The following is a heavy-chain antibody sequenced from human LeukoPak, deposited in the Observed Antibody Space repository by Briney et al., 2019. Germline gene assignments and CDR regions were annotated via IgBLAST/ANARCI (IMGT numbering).Heavy chain of an antibody. J-gene: IGHJ4*02. CDR2: ISSSSSYK. Sequence: GGSLRLSCAASGFTFSSYSMNWVRQAPGKGLEWVSSISSSSSYKYYADSVKGPFTISRDNAKNSLYLKMNRLRAEDTDVYYCARGGSGWYIDSWGQGTLVTVSS. V-gene: IGHV3-21*01. CDR1: GFTFSSYS. D-gene: IGHD6-19*01. CDR3: ARGGSGWYIDS.